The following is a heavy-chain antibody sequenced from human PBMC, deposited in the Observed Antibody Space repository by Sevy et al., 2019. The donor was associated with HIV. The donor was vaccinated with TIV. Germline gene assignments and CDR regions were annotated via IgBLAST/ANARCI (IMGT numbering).Heavy chain of an antibody. Sequence: GSLRLSCAASGFSVSSNYMSWVRQAPGKGPEWVSVIHSGGKISYADSVQGRFTISRHNSKNTLYLQMNSLRAEDTAVYYCAREDIVLGEDNYYGIDVWGQGTTVTVSS. CDR3: AREDIVLGEDNYYGIDV. V-gene: IGHV3-53*01. D-gene: IGHD2-8*02. CDR2: IHSGGKI. CDR1: GFSVSSNY. J-gene: IGHJ6*02.